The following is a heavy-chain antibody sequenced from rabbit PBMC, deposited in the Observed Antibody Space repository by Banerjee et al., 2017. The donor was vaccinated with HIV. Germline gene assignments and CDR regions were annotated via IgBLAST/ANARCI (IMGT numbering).Heavy chain of an antibody. V-gene: IGHV1S7*01. CDR3: ARVYGNSASYYYLNL. Sequence: QLVESGGGLVTLGGSLKLSCKASGIDFSSYGISWVRQAPEKGLEWIGYIDPIFGAAYYANWVNGRFTISSDNAQNTVDLQMNSLTAADTATYFCARVYGNSASYYYLNLWGQGTLVTDS. D-gene: IGHD5-1*01. CDR1: GIDFSSYG. J-gene: IGHJ4*01. CDR2: IDPIFGAA.